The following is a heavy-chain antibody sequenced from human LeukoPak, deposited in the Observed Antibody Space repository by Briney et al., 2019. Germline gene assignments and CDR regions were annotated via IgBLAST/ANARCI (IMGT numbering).Heavy chain of an antibody. Sequence: GASVKVSCKASGYTFTCYDINWVRQATGQGLEWMGWMNPNSGNTGYAQKFQGRVTMTRNTSISTAYMELSSLRSEDTAVYYCARGRGYSYGLYRSEIDYWGQGTLVTVSS. D-gene: IGHD5-18*01. CDR1: GYTFTCYD. CDR2: MNPNSGNT. CDR3: ARGRGYSYGLYRSEIDY. V-gene: IGHV1-8*01. J-gene: IGHJ4*02.